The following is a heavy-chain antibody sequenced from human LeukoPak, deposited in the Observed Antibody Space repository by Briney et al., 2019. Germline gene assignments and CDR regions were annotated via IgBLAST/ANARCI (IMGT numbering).Heavy chain of an antibody. Sequence: PGGSLRLSCAASGFTFGTYWMHWVRQAPGKGLVWVSRINSDGSGTNYADSVKGRFTISRDNAKNSLYLQMNSLRAEDTAVYYCARTAFCGGDCYYDGFDMWGQGTMVTVSS. D-gene: IGHD2-21*02. CDR3: ARTAFCGGDCYYDGFDM. J-gene: IGHJ3*02. V-gene: IGHV3-74*01. CDR1: GFTFGTYW. CDR2: INSDGSGT.